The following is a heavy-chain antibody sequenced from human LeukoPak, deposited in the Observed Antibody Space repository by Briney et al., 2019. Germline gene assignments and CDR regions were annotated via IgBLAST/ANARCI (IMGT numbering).Heavy chain of an antibody. CDR1: GGTFSSYA. J-gene: IGHJ5*02. D-gene: IGHD4-17*01. CDR3: ARDAPHYGDLNWFDP. Sequence: SVKVSCKASGGTFSSYAISWVRQAPGQVLEWMGRIIPIFGIANYAQKFQGRVTITADKSTSTAYMELSSLRSEDTAVYYCARDAPHYGDLNWFDPWGQGTLVTVSS. V-gene: IGHV1-69*04. CDR2: IIPIFGIA.